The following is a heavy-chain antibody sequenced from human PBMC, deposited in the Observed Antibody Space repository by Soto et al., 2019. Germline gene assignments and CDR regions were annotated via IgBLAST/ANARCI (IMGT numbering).Heavy chain of an antibody. Sequence: QVQLVQSGAEVKKPGSSVKVSCKASGGTFSSYAISWVRQAPGQGLEWMGGINPIFGTANYAQKFQGRVTITADECTSTAYMELSSLRSEDTAVYYCARAGNDFWSGYYSEYYYYYYGMDVWGQGTTVTVSS. CDR3: ARAGNDFWSGYYSEYYYYYYGMDV. CDR2: INPIFGTA. V-gene: IGHV1-69*01. D-gene: IGHD3-3*01. J-gene: IGHJ6*02. CDR1: GGTFSSYA.